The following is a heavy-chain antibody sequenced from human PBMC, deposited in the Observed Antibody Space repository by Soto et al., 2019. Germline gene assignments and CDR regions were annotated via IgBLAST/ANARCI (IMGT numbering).Heavy chain of an antibody. Sequence: PGGSLRLSCAASGFTVSSNYMSWVRQAPGKGLEWVSVIYSGSSTYYADSVKGRFTISRDNSKNTLYLQMNSLRAEDTAVYYCARGEGYYDSSGYSFDAFDIWGQGTMVTVSS. CDR1: GFTVSSNY. D-gene: IGHD3-22*01. J-gene: IGHJ3*02. CDR3: ARGEGYYDSSGYSFDAFDI. V-gene: IGHV3-66*01. CDR2: IYSGSST.